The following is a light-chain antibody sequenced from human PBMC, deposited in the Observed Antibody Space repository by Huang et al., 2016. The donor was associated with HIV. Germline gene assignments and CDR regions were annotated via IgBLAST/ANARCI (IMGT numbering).Light chain of an antibody. V-gene: IGKV1D-12*01. CDR2: GTS. CDR3: HQANDFPYT. CDR1: QVTSGW. Sequence: DIQMAQSPSSVSASVGDTVTITCRASQVTSGWLAWYQQKPGKAPKRLIFGTSSLQSGVPSRFIGSGSETDFTLTISSLQPEDFATYYCHQANDFPYTFGQGTKLEIK. J-gene: IGKJ2*01.